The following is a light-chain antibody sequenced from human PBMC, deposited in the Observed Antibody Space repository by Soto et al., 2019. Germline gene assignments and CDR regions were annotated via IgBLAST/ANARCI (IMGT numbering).Light chain of an antibody. CDR3: LQYNNWVPT. V-gene: IGKV3D-20*02. Sequence: EIVLTQSPGTLSLSPGERASLSCRASQSVSSSYLAWYQQIPGQAPRLLINDASRRATGIPDRFSGSGSGTDLTITISSLQSEDFEVYYCLQYNNWVPTFGQGTKVDIK. CDR1: QSVSSSY. J-gene: IGKJ1*01. CDR2: DAS.